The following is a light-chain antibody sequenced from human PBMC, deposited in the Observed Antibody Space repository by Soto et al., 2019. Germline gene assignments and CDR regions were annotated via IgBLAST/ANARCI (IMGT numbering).Light chain of an antibody. Sequence: QLVLTQSPSASASLGASVKLTCTLNSGHSSYTIAWHQQQPEKGPRYLMNLNSDGSHSEGDGIPDRFSGSSSGAERYLTISRLQSEDEGDYYCQTWGSGIVVFGGGTKLTVL. CDR1: SGHSSYT. V-gene: IGLV4-69*01. CDR3: QTWGSGIVV. CDR2: LNSDGSH. J-gene: IGLJ2*01.